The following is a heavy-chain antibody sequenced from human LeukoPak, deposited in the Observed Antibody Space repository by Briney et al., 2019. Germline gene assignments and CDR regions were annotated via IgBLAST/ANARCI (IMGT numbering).Heavy chain of an antibody. CDR3: ARHGGYDLGSGHYQNNWFDP. CDR2: IYHSGST. Sequence: SETLSLTCAVSGYSISSGYYWGWIRQPPGKGLEWIGSIYHSGSTYYNPSLKSRVTISVDTSKNQFSLKLCSVTAADTAVYYCARHGGYDLGSGHYQNNWFDPGAREPWSPSPQ. D-gene: IGHD3-3*01. V-gene: IGHV4-38-2*01. CDR1: GYSISSGYY. J-gene: IGHJ5*02.